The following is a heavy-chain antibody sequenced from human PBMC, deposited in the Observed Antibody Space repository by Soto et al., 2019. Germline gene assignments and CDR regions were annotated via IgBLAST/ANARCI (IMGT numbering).Heavy chain of an antibody. D-gene: IGHD4-4*01. J-gene: IGHJ5*02. CDR2: IYYSGST. V-gene: IGHV4-59*01. CDR1: GGSISRYY. Sequence: SETLSLTCTVSGGSISRYYWSWIRQPPGKGLEWIGYIYYSGSTNYNPSLKSRVTISVDTSKNQFSLKLSSVTAADTAVYYCARSTVTTSSLIWFDPWGQGTLVTVSS. CDR3: ARSTVTTSSLIWFDP.